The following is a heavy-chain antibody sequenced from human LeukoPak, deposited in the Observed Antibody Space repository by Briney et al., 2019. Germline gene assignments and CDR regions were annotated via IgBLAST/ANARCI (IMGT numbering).Heavy chain of an antibody. D-gene: IGHD1-26*01. CDR3: ARDRRVGATTAEYFQH. Sequence: GGSLRLSCAASGFTFNRYDMSWVRQAPGKGPEWVAVISYDGSNKYYADSVKGRFTISRDNSKNTLYLQMNSLSAEDTAVYYCARDRRVGATTAEYFQHWGQGTLVTVSS. J-gene: IGHJ1*01. V-gene: IGHV3-30*03. CDR1: GFTFNRYD. CDR2: ISYDGSNK.